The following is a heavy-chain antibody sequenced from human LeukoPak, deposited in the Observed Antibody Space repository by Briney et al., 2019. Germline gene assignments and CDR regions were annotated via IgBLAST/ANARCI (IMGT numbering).Heavy chain of an antibody. J-gene: IGHJ4*02. CDR3: ARDLVVVTVMDL. D-gene: IGHD2-21*02. V-gene: IGHV3-33*01. CDR2: IWYDGSNK. CDR1: GFTFSSYG. Sequence: GGSLRLSCAASGFTFSSYGMHWVRQAPGKGLEWVAVIWYDGSNKYYADSVKGRFTISRDNSKNTLYLQMNSLRAEDTAVYYCARDLVVVTVMDLWGQGTLVTVSS.